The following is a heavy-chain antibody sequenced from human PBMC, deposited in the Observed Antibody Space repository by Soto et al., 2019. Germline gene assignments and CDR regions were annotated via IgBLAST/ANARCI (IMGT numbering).Heavy chain of an antibody. CDR3: ARGNSYYDYIWGSYRQSYFDY. CDR2: MNPNSGNT. Sequence: VKVSCKASGYTFTSYDINWVRQATGQGLEWMGWMNPNSGNTGYAQKFQGRVTMTRNTSISTAYMELSSLRSEDTAVYYCARGNSYYDYIWGSYRQSYFDYWGQGTLVTVSS. D-gene: IGHD3-16*02. J-gene: IGHJ4*02. CDR1: GYTFTSYD. V-gene: IGHV1-8*01.